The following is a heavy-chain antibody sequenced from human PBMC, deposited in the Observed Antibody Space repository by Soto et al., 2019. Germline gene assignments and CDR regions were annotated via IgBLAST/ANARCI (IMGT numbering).Heavy chain of an antibody. J-gene: IGHJ6*02. Sequence: GGSLRLSCAASGFTFSDYYISWIRQAPGKGLEWVSYISSSSSYTNYADSVKGRFTISRDNAKNSLYLQMNSLRAEDTAVYYCAREIAVAGPGVYYYGMDVWGQGTTVTVSS. D-gene: IGHD6-19*01. CDR1: GFTFSDYY. CDR2: ISSSSSYT. CDR3: AREIAVAGPGVYYYGMDV. V-gene: IGHV3-11*06.